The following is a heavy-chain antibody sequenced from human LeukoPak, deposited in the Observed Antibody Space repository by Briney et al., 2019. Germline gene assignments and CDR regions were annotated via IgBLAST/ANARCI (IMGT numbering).Heavy chain of an antibody. CDR1: GFTFSSYG. CDR2: IRYDGSNK. Sequence: GGSLRLSCAASGFTFSSYGMHWVRQAPGKGLEWVAFIRYDGSNKYYADSVKGRFTISRDNSKNTLYLQMNSLRAEDTAVYYCAKDSQSSSSDYYYYMDVWGKGTTVTVSS. CDR3: AKDSQSSSSDYYYYMDV. V-gene: IGHV3-30*02. D-gene: IGHD6-6*01. J-gene: IGHJ6*03.